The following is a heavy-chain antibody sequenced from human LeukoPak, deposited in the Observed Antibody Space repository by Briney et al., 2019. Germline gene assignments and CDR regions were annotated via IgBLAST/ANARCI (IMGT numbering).Heavy chain of an antibody. J-gene: IGHJ4*02. CDR3: AKDPGRGYYYDFDY. V-gene: IGHV3-30*18. CDR1: GFTFSSYV. Sequence: GGSLRLSCAASGFTFSSYVMHWVRQAPGKGLEWVAVISYDGSNKYYADSVKGRFTISRDNSKNTLYLQMNSLRAEDTAVYYCAKDPGRGYYYDFDYWGQGTLVTVSS. D-gene: IGHD3-22*01. CDR2: ISYDGSNK.